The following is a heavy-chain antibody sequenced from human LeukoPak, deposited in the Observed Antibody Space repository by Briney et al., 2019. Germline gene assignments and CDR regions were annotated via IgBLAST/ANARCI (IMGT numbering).Heavy chain of an antibody. V-gene: IGHV4-59*01. CDR2: IYYSGST. J-gene: IGHJ3*02. CDR1: GGSISSYY. D-gene: IGHD5-18*01. CDR3: ARDGRAYSYGFRHDAFDI. Sequence: PSETLSLTCTVSGGSISSYYWSWIRQPPGKGLEWIGYIYYSGSTNYNPSLKSRVTISVDTSKNQFSLKLSSVTAADTAVYYCARDGRAYSYGFRHDAFDIWGQGTMVTVSS.